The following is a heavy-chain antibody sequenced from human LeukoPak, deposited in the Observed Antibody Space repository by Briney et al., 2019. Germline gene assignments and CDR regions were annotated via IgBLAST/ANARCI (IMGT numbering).Heavy chain of an antibody. CDR1: GFTFSNYW. J-gene: IGHJ4*01. CDR3: AKPSGSGVDY. CDR2: IRYDGSHE. Sequence: GGSLRLSCAASGFTFSNYWMHWVRQAPGKGLEWVAFIRYDGSHEYYADSVKGQFTISRDNSKNTLYLQMNSVRSEDTALYYCAKPSGSGVDYWGQGTRVTVSS. D-gene: IGHD1-26*01. V-gene: IGHV3-30*02.